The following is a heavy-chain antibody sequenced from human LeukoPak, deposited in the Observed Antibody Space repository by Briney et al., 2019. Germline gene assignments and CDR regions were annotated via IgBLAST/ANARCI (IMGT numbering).Heavy chain of an antibody. CDR2: IKQDGSEK. J-gene: IGHJ3*02. CDR3: ARVGWFGEYPDAFHI. CDR1: GFTFSSYW. Sequence: GGSLRLSCAASGFTFSSYWMSWVRQAPGKGLEWVANIKQDGSEKYYVDSVKGRFTISRDNAKNSLYLQMNSLRAEDTAVYYCARVGWFGEYPDAFHIWGQGTMVTVSS. V-gene: IGHV3-7*01. D-gene: IGHD3-10*01.